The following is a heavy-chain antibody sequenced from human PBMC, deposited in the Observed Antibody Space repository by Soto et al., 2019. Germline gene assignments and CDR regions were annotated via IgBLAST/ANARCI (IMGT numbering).Heavy chain of an antibody. CDR1: GFTFSSYA. CDR2: ISGSGGIT. CDR3: AKDRALKGVSARPSFDY. D-gene: IGHD6-6*01. Sequence: EVQLLESGGGLVQPGGSLRLSCAASGFTFSSYAMSWVRQAPGKGLEWVSAISGSGGITYYADSVKGRFTISRDNSKNTLYLQRNSLRAEDTAVDDCAKDRALKGVSARPSFDYWGPGTLGTVSS. V-gene: IGHV3-23*01. J-gene: IGHJ4*02.